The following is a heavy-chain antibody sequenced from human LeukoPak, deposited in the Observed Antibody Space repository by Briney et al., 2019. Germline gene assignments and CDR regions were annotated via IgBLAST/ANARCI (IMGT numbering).Heavy chain of an antibody. Sequence: SVKVSCKASGGTFISYAISWVRQAPGQGLEWMGRIIPILGIANYAQKFQGRVTITADKSTSTAYMELSSLRSEDTAVYYCAREKATWIQLPGYWGQGTLVTVSS. CDR2: IIPILGIA. CDR1: GGTFISYA. V-gene: IGHV1-69*04. CDR3: AREKATWIQLPGY. J-gene: IGHJ4*02. D-gene: IGHD5-18*01.